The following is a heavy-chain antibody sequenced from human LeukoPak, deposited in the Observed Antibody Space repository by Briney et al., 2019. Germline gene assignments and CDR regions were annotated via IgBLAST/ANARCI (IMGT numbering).Heavy chain of an antibody. D-gene: IGHD2-2*01. Sequence: SETLSLTCTVSGGSISSYYWSWIRQPPGKGLEWIGYIYYSGGTNYNPSLKSRVTMSIDTSKNQFSLKLSSVTAADTAVYYCARDGAWSTWNYFDYWGQGTLVTVSS. CDR2: IYYSGGT. CDR3: ARDGAWSTWNYFDY. J-gene: IGHJ4*02. V-gene: IGHV4-59*01. CDR1: GGSISSYY.